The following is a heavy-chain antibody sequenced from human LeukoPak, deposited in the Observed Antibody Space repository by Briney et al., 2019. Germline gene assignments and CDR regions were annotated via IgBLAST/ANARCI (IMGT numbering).Heavy chain of an antibody. Sequence: ASVKVSCKASGYTFTSYAMHWVRQAPGQRLEWMGWINAGNGNTKYSQKFQDRVTITRDTSASTAYMELSSLRSEDTAVYYCARVYCSGGSCYPFDYWGQGTLVTVSS. D-gene: IGHD2-15*01. CDR1: GYTFTSYA. J-gene: IGHJ4*02. V-gene: IGHV1-3*01. CDR2: INAGNGNT. CDR3: ARVYCSGGSCYPFDY.